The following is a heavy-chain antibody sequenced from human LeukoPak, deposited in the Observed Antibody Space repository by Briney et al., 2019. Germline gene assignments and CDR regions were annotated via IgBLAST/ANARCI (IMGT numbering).Heavy chain of an antibody. CDR2: ISGSGGST. Sequence: GGSLRLSCAASGFSFRSYAMSWVRQAPGKGLEWVSAISGSGGSTYYADSVKGRFTISRENSKNTLWLQMNSLRAEDTAVYYCARLHYDVLTGPFDYWGQGTLVTVSS. CDR3: ARLHYDVLTGPFDY. D-gene: IGHD3-9*01. CDR1: GFSFRSYA. V-gene: IGHV3-23*01. J-gene: IGHJ4*02.